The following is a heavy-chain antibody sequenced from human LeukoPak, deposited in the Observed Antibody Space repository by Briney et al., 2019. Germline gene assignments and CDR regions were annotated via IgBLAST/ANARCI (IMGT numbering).Heavy chain of an antibody. J-gene: IGHJ5*02. CDR3: ARHGGPADDWFDP. D-gene: IGHD3-16*01. CDR2: IYYSGST. Sequence: SETLSLTCTVSGGSISSSSYYWGWIRQPPGKGLEWIGSIYYSGSTYYNPSLKSRVTISVDTSKNQFSLKLSSVTAADTAFYYCARHGGPADDWFDPWGQGILVTVSS. V-gene: IGHV4-39*01. CDR1: GGSISSSSYY.